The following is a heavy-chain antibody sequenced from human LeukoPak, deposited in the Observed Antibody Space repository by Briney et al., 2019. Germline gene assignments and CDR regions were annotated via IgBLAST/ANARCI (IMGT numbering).Heavy chain of an antibody. Sequence: GWSLRLSCAASGFIFSDSGIHWVRQASGKGLEWVGRIRSKAKKYATQYGASVKGRFTISRDDSKDTAYLQMNSLQTADSAVYYCTRHGPSGAIDDFDVWGQGALVTVSS. CDR1: GFIFSDSG. J-gene: IGHJ4*02. CDR2: IRSKAKKYAT. V-gene: IGHV3-73*01. D-gene: IGHD6-19*01. CDR3: TRHGPSGAIDDFDV.